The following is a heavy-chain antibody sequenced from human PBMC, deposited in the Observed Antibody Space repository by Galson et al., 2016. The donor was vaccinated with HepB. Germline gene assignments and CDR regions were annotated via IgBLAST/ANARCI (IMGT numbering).Heavy chain of an antibody. CDR1: GFTFSSYG. J-gene: IGHJ4*02. CDR2: ISYDRSRK. V-gene: IGHV3-30*18. D-gene: IGHD2-21*02. CDR3: AKSVCGADCYTDY. Sequence: LRLSCAASGFTFSSYGMHWVRQVPGKGLEWVALISYDRSRKHYADSVKGRFTISRDNSKNTLSLQMSSLRAEDTAVYYCAKSVCGADCYTDYWGQGTLVTVSS.